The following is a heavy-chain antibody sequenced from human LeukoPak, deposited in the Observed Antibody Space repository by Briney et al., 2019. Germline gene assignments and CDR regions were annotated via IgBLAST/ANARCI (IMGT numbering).Heavy chain of an antibody. CDR2: IKQDGSEK. CDR3: ARDRGWYDFLSGYLDV. D-gene: IGHD3-3*01. CDR1: GFTFSSYW. Sequence: PGGSLRLSCAASGFTFSSYWMSWVRQAPGKGLEWVANIKQDGSEKYYVDSVKGRFTISRDNAKNSLYLQMNSLRAEDTAVYYFARDRGWYDFLSGYLDVWGQGTTVTVSS. J-gene: IGHJ6*02. V-gene: IGHV3-7*01.